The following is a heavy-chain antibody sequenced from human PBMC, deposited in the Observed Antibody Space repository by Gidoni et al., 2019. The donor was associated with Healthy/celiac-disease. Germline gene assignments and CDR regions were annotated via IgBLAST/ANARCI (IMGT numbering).Heavy chain of an antibody. V-gene: IGHV3-9*03. CDR2: ISWNSGSI. CDR3: AKDIKGHYYYYGMDV. J-gene: IGHJ6*02. CDR1: GFTFDDYA. Sequence: EVQLVESGGGLVQPGRSLRLSCATSGFTFDDYAMHWVRQAPGKGLEWVSGISWNSGSIGYADSVKGRFTISRDNAKNSLYLQMNSLRAEDMALYYCAKDIKGHYYYYGMDVWGQGTTVTVSS.